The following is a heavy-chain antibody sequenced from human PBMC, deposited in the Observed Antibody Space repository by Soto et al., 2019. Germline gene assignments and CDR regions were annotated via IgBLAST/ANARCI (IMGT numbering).Heavy chain of an antibody. Sequence: QVQLQQWGAGLLKPSETLSLTCAVYGGSFSGYYWSWVRQPPGKGLEWIGEINHSGSTHYNPSLNSCATSSVEPARNQFSLKQSSVTAADTAVYDCAIGFAVAGRVWWWDPGGQGTLVTVSS. J-gene: IGHJ5*02. CDR1: GGSFSGYY. D-gene: IGHD6-13*01. CDR2: INHSGST. V-gene: IGHV4-34*01. CDR3: AIGFAVAGRVWWWDP.